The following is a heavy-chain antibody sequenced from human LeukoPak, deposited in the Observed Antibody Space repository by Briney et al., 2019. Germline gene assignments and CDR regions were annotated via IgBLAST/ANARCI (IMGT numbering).Heavy chain of an antibody. CDR2: IYYSGST. CDR1: GGSISSYY. D-gene: IGHD3-22*01. J-gene: IGHJ4*02. CDR3: ARGTNPDYYDSSGYLDY. V-gene: IGHV4-59*01. Sequence: SETLSLTCTVSGGSISSYYWSWIWQPPGKGLEWIGYIYYSGSTNYNPSLKSRVTISVDTSKNQFSLKLSSVTAADTAVYYCARGTNPDYYDSSGYLDYWGQGTLVTVSS.